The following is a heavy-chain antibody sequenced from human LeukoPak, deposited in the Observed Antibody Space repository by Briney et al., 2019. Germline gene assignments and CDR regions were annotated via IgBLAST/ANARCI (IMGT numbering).Heavy chain of an antibody. CDR3: AKIPQTTSVGYFDY. Sequence: QPGGSLRLSCAASGFTFSSCAMSWVRQAPGKGLEWVSGISGSGVSTYYADSVKGRFTISRDNSKNTLYLQMSSLRAEDTAVYYCAKIPQTTSVGYFDYWGLGNLVTVSS. J-gene: IGHJ4*02. CDR1: GFTFSSCA. CDR2: ISGSGVST. V-gene: IGHV3-23*01. D-gene: IGHD4-17*01.